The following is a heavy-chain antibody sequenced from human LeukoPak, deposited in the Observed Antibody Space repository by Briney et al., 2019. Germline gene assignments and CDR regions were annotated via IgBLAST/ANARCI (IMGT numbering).Heavy chain of an antibody. Sequence: SGTLSLTCTVSGGSISSYYWSWIRQPAGKGLGWIGRIYTSGSTNYNPSLKSRVTMSVDTSKNQFSLKLSSVTAADTAVYYCARERVTMVRGVIVIYYGMDVWGQGTTVTVSS. D-gene: IGHD3-10*01. V-gene: IGHV4-4*07. CDR3: ARERVTMVRGVIVIYYGMDV. CDR1: GGSISSYY. J-gene: IGHJ6*02. CDR2: IYTSGST.